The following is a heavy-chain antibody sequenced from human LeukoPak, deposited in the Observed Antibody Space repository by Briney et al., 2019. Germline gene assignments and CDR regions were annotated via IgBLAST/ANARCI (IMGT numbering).Heavy chain of an antibody. Sequence: SETLSLTCGVYGGSFSVYYWSWIRQVPGKGLEWIGEINHIGSTNYNPSLKSRVTISRDTSKNQFSLKLTSVAAADTAVYHCARGPAGYNWGQGTLVTVSS. J-gene: IGHJ4*02. CDR3: ARGPAGYN. CDR2: INHIGST. CDR1: GGSFSVYY. V-gene: IGHV4-34*01. D-gene: IGHD1-1*01.